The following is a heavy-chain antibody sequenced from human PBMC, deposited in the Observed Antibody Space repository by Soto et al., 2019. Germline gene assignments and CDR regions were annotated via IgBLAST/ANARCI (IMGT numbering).Heavy chain of an antibody. V-gene: IGHV3-33*01. CDR1: GFTFSSYG. Sequence: GGSLRLSCAASGFTFSSYGMHWVRQAPGKGLEWVAVIWYDGSNKYYADSVKGRFTISRDNSKNTLYLQMNSLRAEDTAVYYCARPGYWSGGSCAGGAFDIWGQGTMVTVSS. CDR3: ARPGYWSGGSCAGGAFDI. CDR2: IWYDGSNK. J-gene: IGHJ3*02. D-gene: IGHD2-15*01.